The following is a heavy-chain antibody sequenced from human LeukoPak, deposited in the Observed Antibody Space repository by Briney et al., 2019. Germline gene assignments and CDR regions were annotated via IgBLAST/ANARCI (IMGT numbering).Heavy chain of an antibody. CDR2: MNPNSGNT. CDR3: ARGPAYSSGWYRFDP. D-gene: IGHD6-19*01. Sequence: ASVKVSCKASGYTFTSYDINWVRQATGQGLEWMGWMNPNSGNTGYAQKFQGGVTMTRNTSISTAYMELSSLRPEDTAVYYCARGPAYSSGWYRFDPWGQGTLVTVSS. J-gene: IGHJ5*02. CDR1: GYTFTSYD. V-gene: IGHV1-8*01.